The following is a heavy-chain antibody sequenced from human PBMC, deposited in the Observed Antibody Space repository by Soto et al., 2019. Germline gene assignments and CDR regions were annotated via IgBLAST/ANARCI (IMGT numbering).Heavy chain of an antibody. Sequence: GGSLRLSCAASGFTFSSYGMHWVRQAPGKGLEWVAVISYDGSNKYYADSVKGRFTISRDNSKNTLYLQMNSLRAEDTAVYYCAKDQTEREQAYYYYGMDVWGQATTVTVSS. CDR1: GFTFSSYG. V-gene: IGHV3-30*18. CDR3: AKDQTEREQAYYYYGMDV. D-gene: IGHD1-26*01. CDR2: ISYDGSNK. J-gene: IGHJ6*02.